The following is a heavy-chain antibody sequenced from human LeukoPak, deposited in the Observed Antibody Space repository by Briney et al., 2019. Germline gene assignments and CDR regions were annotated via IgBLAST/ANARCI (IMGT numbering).Heavy chain of an antibody. V-gene: IGHV3-23*01. J-gene: IGHJ4*02. Sequence: PGGSLRLSCAASGFTFSSYAMSWVRQAPGKGLEWVSAISGSGGSTYYADSVKGRFTISRDNSKNTLYLQMNSLRAEDTAVYYCARPPFPNLTAAGYTFFDYWGQGTLVTVSS. CDR1: GFTFSSYA. CDR3: ARPPFPNLTAAGYTFFDY. D-gene: IGHD6-13*01. CDR2: ISGSGGST.